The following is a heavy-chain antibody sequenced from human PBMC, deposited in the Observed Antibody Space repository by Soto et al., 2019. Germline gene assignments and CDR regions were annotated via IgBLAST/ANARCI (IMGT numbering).Heavy chain of an antibody. CDR3: VKGLKIDKRSGGLFFDY. D-gene: IGHD5-12*01. J-gene: IGHJ4*02. V-gene: IGHV3-9*01. Sequence: ILKKTRKGLEWVSGISRCGNNRDYRDSVKGRFTNTRANAKNSLYLQMNSLRVEDTAVYYCVKGLKIDKRSGGLFFDYRGQGTVVTGSS. CDR2: ISRCGNNR.